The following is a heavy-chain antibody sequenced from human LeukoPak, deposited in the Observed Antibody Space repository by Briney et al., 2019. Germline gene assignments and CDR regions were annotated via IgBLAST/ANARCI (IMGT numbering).Heavy chain of an antibody. D-gene: IGHD5-18*01. J-gene: IGHJ5*02. CDR2: INPNSGGT. CDR1: GYTFTRYY. CDR3: ARDTTMITYWFDH. V-gene: IGHV1-2*02. Sequence: ASVTVSCKASGYTFTRYYMHWVRQAPGQELEWMGWINPNSGGTNYAQKFQGRVTMTRDTSISTAYMELTRLRSDDTAVYYCARDTTMITYWFDHWGQGTLVTVSS.